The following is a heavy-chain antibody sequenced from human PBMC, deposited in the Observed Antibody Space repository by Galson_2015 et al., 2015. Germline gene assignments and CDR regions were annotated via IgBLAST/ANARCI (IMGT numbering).Heavy chain of an antibody. Sequence: SLRLSCAASGFTFDDYAMHWVRQAPGKGLEWVSGISWNSGSIGYADSVKGRFTISRDNAKNSLYLQMNSLRAEDTALYYCAKAGDYAGGYYYYYMDVWGKGTTVTVSS. CDR1: GFTFDDYA. D-gene: IGHD4-17*01. CDR3: AKAGDYAGGYYYYYMDV. V-gene: IGHV3-9*01. J-gene: IGHJ6*03. CDR2: ISWNSGSI.